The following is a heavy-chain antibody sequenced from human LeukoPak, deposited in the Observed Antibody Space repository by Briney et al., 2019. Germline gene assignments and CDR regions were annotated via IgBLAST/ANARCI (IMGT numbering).Heavy chain of an antibody. D-gene: IGHD6-13*01. CDR3: AKVGSSSWSGYFDY. J-gene: IGHJ4*02. CDR1: GFTFDNYA. CDR2: ISWNSGSI. Sequence: GRSLRLSCAASGFTFDNYAMHWVRQAPGKGLEWVSGISWNSGSIGYADSVKGRFTISRDNAKNSLYLQMNSLRAEDTALYYCAKVGSSSWSGYFDYWGQGTLVTVSS. V-gene: IGHV3-9*01.